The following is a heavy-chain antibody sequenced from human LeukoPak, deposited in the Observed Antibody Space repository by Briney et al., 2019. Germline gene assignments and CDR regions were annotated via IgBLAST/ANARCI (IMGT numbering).Heavy chain of an antibody. CDR3: APHPDSSGWYGLGY. J-gene: IGHJ4*02. Sequence: ASVKVSCKASGYSFINFGLSWVRQAPGQGLEWMGWISAYNHNTNYAQKFQGRVTMTIDTSTTTVYMELRSLRSDDTAVYYCAPHPDSSGWYGLGYWGQGTLVTVSS. D-gene: IGHD6-19*01. CDR1: GYSFINFG. V-gene: IGHV1-18*01. CDR2: ISAYNHNT.